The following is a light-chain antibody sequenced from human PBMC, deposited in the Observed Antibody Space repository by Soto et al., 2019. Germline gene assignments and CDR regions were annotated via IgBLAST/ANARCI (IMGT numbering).Light chain of an antibody. CDR2: DAS. Sequence: EIGMTQCPATLSVSPGEGATLSCKASQNVYNNLAWYQQRPGQPPRLLIYDASTRATGISARFSGSGYGTEFTLTISSLQSEDFAVYYRQQCRNWPLPFAGETKVDIK. J-gene: IGKJ4*01. CDR1: QNVYNN. CDR3: QQCRNWPLP. V-gene: IGKV3-15*01.